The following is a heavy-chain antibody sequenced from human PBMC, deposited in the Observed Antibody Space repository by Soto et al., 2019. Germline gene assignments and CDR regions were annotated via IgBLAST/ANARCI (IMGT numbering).Heavy chain of an antibody. V-gene: IGHV1-18*01. CDR1: GYTFTNYG. D-gene: IGHD6-13*01. J-gene: IGHJ4*02. Sequence: ASVKVSFKASGYTFTNYGFTWVRQAPGQGLEWMGWISAYNGNTNYAQKVQGRVTMTTDTSTSTAYMELRSLRSDDTAVYYCARNGAISSLIPFDYWGQGTLVTVSS. CDR2: ISAYNGNT. CDR3: ARNGAISSLIPFDY.